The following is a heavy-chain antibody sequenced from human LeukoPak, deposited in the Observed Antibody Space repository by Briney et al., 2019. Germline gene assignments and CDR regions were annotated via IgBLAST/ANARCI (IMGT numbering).Heavy chain of an antibody. CDR2: ISSSSSYI. V-gene: IGHV3-21*01. D-gene: IGHD1-26*01. Sequence: GGSLRLSCAASGFTFSSYSMNWVRQAPGKGLEWVSSISSSSSYIYYADSVKGRFTISRDNAKNSLYLQMNSLRAEDTAVYYCARSSSGSLARGVPDYWGQGTLVTVSS. CDR3: ARSSSGSLARGVPDY. CDR1: GFTFSSYS. J-gene: IGHJ4*02.